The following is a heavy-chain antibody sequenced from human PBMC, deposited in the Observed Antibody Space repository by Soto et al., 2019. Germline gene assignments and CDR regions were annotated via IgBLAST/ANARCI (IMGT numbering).Heavy chain of an antibody. CDR3: ARVVALGWFDP. CDR1: GFTVSSNY. CDR2: IYSGGST. D-gene: IGHD5-12*01. V-gene: IGHV3-66*01. Sequence: GGSLRLSCAASGFTVSSNYMSWVRQAPGKGLEWVSVIYSGGSTYYADSVKGRFTISRDNSKNTLYLQMNSLRAEDTAVYYCARVVALGWFDPWGQGNLVTVSS. J-gene: IGHJ5*02.